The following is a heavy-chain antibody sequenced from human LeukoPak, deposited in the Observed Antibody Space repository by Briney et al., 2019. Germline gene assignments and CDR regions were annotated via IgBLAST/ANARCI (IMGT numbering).Heavy chain of an antibody. Sequence: SQTLSLTCTVSGYSISSTYYGAWIGHPPGKGLDWIATISHSGSTYYTPSLESRLTISLDTSRNHFSLRLSSVTAADTAVYYCARVNAPVATFDYWGLGTLVAVSS. CDR3: ARVNAPVATFDY. D-gene: IGHD1-1*01. V-gene: IGHV4-38-2*02. CDR2: ISHSGST. CDR1: GYSISSTYY. J-gene: IGHJ4*02.